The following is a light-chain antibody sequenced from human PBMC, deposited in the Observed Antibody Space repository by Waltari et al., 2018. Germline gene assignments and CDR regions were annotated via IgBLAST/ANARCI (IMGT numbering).Light chain of an antibody. J-gene: IGLJ2*01. V-gene: IGLV1-40*01. CDR3: QSYDSDLNAVL. Sequence: QSVLTQPPSVSGAPGQSVTISCTGRSSNLRAGQAVHWYQQIPGSAPKALIYRGDNRPSGVPGRFSGSKSGTSASLSVTGLHVEDEADYFCQSYDSDLNAVLFGGGTKLTVL. CDR1: SSNLRAGQA. CDR2: RGD.